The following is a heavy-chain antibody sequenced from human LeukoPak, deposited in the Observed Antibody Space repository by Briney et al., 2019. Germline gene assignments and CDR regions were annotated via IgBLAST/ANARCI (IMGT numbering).Heavy chain of an antibody. CDR2: INSDGSSP. V-gene: IGHV3-74*01. CDR1: GFTFSNYW. CDR3: ARDQTYYYDSSGYPIGAFDI. D-gene: IGHD3-22*01. Sequence: SCAASGFTFSNYWMHWVRQAPGKGLVWVSCINSDGSSPTYADFVKGRFTISRDNAKNSLYLQMNSLRVEDTAVYYCARDQTYYYDSSGYPIGAFDIWGQGTMVTVSS. J-gene: IGHJ3*02.